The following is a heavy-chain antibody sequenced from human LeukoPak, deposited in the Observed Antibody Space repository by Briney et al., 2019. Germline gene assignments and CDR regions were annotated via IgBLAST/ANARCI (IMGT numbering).Heavy chain of an antibody. CDR3: ARGWYSSSYYFDY. D-gene: IGHD6-6*01. V-gene: IGHV4-34*01. CDR1: GGSFSGYY. CDR2: INHSGST. Sequence: SETLSLTCAVYGGSFSGYYWSWIRQPPGKGLEWIGEINHSGSTNYNPSLKSRVTISVDTSKNQFSLKLSSVTAADTAVYYCARGWYSSSYYFDYWGQGPLVTVSS. J-gene: IGHJ4*02.